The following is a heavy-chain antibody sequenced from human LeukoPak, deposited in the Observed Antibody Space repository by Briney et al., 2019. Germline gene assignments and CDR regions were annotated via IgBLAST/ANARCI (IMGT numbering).Heavy chain of an antibody. CDR2: TYYRSKWYN. CDR1: GDIFSSNSAA. Sequence: SQTLSLTCALSGDIFSSNSAAWDWIRQSPSRGLEWLVRTYYRSKWYNDYAVSVKSRITINPDTSKNQFSLQLNSVTPEDTAVYYCARVTVGYDILTGYWEYGMDVWGKGTTVTVSS. CDR3: ARVTVGYDILTGYWEYGMDV. D-gene: IGHD3-9*01. J-gene: IGHJ6*04. V-gene: IGHV6-1*01.